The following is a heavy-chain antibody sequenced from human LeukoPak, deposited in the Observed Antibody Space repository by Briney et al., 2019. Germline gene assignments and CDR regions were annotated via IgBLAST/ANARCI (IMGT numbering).Heavy chain of an antibody. D-gene: IGHD2-21*02. V-gene: IGHV1-46*01. CDR1: GYTFTIYY. CDR3: AALYCGGDCSQVMQEGDYGMDV. CDR2: INPSGGDT. J-gene: IGHJ6*02. Sequence: GASVKFSCKASGYTFTIYYIHWVRQAPGRGLEWMGIINPSGGDTSYAQKYQGRVTVTRDTSTSAVYMELSSLRSEDTAVYYCAALYCGGDCSQVMQEGDYGMDVWGQGTTVTVSS.